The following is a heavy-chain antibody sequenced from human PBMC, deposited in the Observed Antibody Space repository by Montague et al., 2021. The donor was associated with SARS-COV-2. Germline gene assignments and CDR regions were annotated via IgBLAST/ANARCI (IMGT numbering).Heavy chain of an antibody. Sequence: SETLSLTCTVSGDSISNYYWSWIRRPPGKGLEWLGYIYYSGSTNYNPPLKSRVTISVDTSKNQFSLRLSSVTAADTAVYYCARLPYILPDYAYFDFWGQGSLVIVSS. CDR1: GDSISNYY. CDR2: IYYSGST. D-gene: IGHD3-9*01. CDR3: ARLPYILPDYAYFDF. V-gene: IGHV4-59*08. J-gene: IGHJ4*02.